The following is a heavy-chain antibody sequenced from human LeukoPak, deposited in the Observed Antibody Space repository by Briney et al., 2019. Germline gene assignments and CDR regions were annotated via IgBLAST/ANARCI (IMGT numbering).Heavy chain of an antibody. D-gene: IGHD3-22*01. V-gene: IGHV3-23*01. Sequence: PGGSLRLSCAASGFTFSSYAMSWVRQAPGKGLEWVSAISGSGGSTYYADSVKGRFTISRDNSKNTLYLQMNSLRAEDTAVYYCAGEYYYDSSGYYGRFDYWGQGTLVTVSS. CDR2: ISGSGGST. CDR1: GFTFSSYA. CDR3: AGEYYYDSSGYYGRFDY. J-gene: IGHJ4*02.